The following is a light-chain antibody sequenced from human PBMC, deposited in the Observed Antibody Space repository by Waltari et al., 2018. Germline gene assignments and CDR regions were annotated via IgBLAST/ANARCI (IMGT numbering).Light chain of an antibody. Sequence: QSVLTQPPSASGPPGQRVTISCSGSSSNLGSHHAYWYQKTPGTAPNPLIYRNTQRPSGVPDRFSGSKSGTSASLAISGLRSEDEADYYCAAWDDSLSGPVFGGGTKLTVL. CDR1: SSNLGSHH. V-gene: IGLV1-47*01. CDR3: AAWDDSLSGPV. J-gene: IGLJ3*02. CDR2: RNT.